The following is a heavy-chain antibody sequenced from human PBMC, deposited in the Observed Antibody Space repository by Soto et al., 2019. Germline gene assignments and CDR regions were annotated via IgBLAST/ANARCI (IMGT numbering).Heavy chain of an antibody. V-gene: IGHV4-34*01. D-gene: IGHD5-18*01. CDR2: INHSGST. CDR1: GGSFSGYY. CDR3: ARGQLADTAMVTYYYYGMDV. J-gene: IGHJ6*02. Sequence: SETLSLTCAVYGGSFSGYYWSWIRQPPGKGLEWIGEINHSGSTNYNPSLKSRVTISVDTSKNQFSLKLSSVTAADTAVYYCARGQLADTAMVTYYYYGMDVWGQGTTVTVSS.